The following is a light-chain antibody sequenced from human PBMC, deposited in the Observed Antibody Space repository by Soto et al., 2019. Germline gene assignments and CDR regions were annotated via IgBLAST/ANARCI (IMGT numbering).Light chain of an antibody. J-gene: IGKJ4*01. V-gene: IGKV3-15*01. CDR3: QQYNNWVT. CDR1: QSVSSN. Sequence: EIVMTQSPATLSVSPGERATLSCRASQSVSSNLAWYQQKPGQAPRLLIYGASTRATGIPARFSGSGSGTEFTLTISSLQSEDFAFYYCQQYNNWVTFGGGTKMEIK. CDR2: GAS.